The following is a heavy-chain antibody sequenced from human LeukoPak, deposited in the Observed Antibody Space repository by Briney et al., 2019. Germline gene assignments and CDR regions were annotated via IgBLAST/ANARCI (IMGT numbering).Heavy chain of an antibody. Sequence: SETLSLTCIVSGASFNTGDYYWNWLRQHPGKGLEWIGYIYNSGSTYYNPSLKSRVTISVDTSKNHFSLRLTSVTAADSAVYYCARGAPPDSWGQGTLVTVSS. V-gene: IGHV4-31*03. CDR1: GASFNTGDYY. CDR2: IYNSGST. CDR3: ARGAPPDS. J-gene: IGHJ4*02.